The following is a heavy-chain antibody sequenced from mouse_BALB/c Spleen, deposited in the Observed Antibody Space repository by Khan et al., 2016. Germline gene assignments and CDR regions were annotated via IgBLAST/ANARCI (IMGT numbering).Heavy chain of an antibody. CDR3: ARHDDFDY. CDR2: ISYSGST. Sequence: EVQLQESGPGLVKPSQSLSLTCTVTGYSITSDYAWNWIRQFPGNKLEWMGYISYSGSTSYNPSLKSRISITRDTSKNQFFLQLNSVTTEDTATYYCARHDDFDYWGQGTTLTVSA. D-gene: IGHD2-12*01. J-gene: IGHJ2*01. CDR1: GYSITSDYA. V-gene: IGHV3-2*02.